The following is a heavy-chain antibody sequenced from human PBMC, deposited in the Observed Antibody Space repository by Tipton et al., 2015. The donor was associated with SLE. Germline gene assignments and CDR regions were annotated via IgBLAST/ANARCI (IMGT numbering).Heavy chain of an antibody. V-gene: IGHV4-39*07. D-gene: IGHD4-23*01. Sequence: TLSLTCTVSGGSISSSSYYWGWIRQPPGKGLEWIGSIYYSGSTYYNPSLKSRVTISVDTSKNQFSLKLSSVTAADTAVYYCARDPGSGNSDLGYWGQGTLVTVSS. CDR3: ARDPGSGNSDLGY. J-gene: IGHJ4*02. CDR1: GGSISSSSYY. CDR2: IYYSGST.